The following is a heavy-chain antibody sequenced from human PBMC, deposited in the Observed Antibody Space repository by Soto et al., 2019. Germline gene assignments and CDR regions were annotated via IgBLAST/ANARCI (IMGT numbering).Heavy chain of an antibody. CDR1: GYSFTSYW. V-gene: IGHV5-10-1*03. CDR3: ARGGLPFAGVIGRWFDY. D-gene: IGHD3-16*01. CDR2: IDPSDSYT. J-gene: IGHJ4*02. Sequence: EVQLVQSGAEVKKPGESLRISCKGSGYSFTSYWISWVRQMPGKGLEWMGRIDPSDSYTNYSPSFQGHVTISADKSISTAYLQWSSLKASDTAMYYCARGGLPFAGVIGRWFDYWGQGTLVTVSS.